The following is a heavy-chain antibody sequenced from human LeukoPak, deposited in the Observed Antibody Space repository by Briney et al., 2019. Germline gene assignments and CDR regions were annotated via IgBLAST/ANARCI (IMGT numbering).Heavy chain of an antibody. J-gene: IGHJ5*02. CDR1: GFTFSGYA. CDR2: ISSSGGIT. Sequence: PGESLRLSCAATGFTFSGYAMSWVRQAPGTGLEWVSTISSSGGITYYADSVKGRFTISRDNSKNTLYLQMYSLRAEDTAVYYCAKDRRSGSGSPGWFDPWGQGTLVTVSS. D-gene: IGHD3-10*01. CDR3: AKDRRSGSGSPGWFDP. V-gene: IGHV3-23*01.